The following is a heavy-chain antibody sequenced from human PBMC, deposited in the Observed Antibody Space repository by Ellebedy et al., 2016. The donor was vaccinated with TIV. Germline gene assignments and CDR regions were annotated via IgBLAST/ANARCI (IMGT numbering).Heavy chain of an antibody. CDR1: GFTFSTAW. Sequence: GESLKISCAASGFTFSTAWMTWVRQAPGKGLEWVGRIKSKTDGGTTDYAAPVKGRFTISRDDSKNTLYLQMSSLKTEDTAVYYCSTGGGYYGWDYWGQGTLVTVSS. V-gene: IGHV3-15*01. CDR3: STGGGYYGWDY. CDR2: IKSKTDGGTT. D-gene: IGHD6-19*01. J-gene: IGHJ4*02.